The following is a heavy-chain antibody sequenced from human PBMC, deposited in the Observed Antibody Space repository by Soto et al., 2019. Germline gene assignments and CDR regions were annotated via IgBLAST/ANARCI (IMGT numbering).Heavy chain of an antibody. D-gene: IGHD1-26*01. V-gene: IGHV4-31*03. CDR3: ARSQSRYYYYGMDV. CDR1: GGSISSGGYY. Sequence: QVQLQESGPGLVKPSQTLSLTCTVSGGSISSGGYYWSWIRQHPGKGLEWIGYIYYSGSTYYNPSLKSRVTISVDTSKNQFSLKLSSVTAADTAVYYCARSQSRYYYYGMDVWGQGTTVTVSS. J-gene: IGHJ6*02. CDR2: IYYSGST.